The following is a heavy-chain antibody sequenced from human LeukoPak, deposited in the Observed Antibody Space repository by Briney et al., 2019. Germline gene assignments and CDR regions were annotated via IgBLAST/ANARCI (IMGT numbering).Heavy chain of an antibody. CDR1: GGSIISTNYY. Sequence: SETLSLTCSVSGGSIISTNYYWGWIRQPPGKGLEWIGSIYQSGSGSSYYNPSLKSRVTISGDTSKNHFFLRLSSATAADTAVYYCASTLRFLPYRRFDYWGQGTLVTVPS. J-gene: IGHJ4*02. V-gene: IGHV4-39*02. D-gene: IGHD3-3*01. CDR2: IYQSGSGSS. CDR3: ASTLRFLPYRRFDY.